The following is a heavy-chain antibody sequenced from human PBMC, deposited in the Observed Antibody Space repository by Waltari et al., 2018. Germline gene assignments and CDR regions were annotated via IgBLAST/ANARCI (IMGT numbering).Heavy chain of an antibody. V-gene: IGHV4-59*01. CDR1: GGSISSYY. D-gene: IGHD5-12*01. CDR3: ARWLQEGHFDY. CDR2: IYYSGST. Sequence: QVQLQESGPGLVKPSETLSLTCTVSGGSISSYYWSWIRQPPGKGLGWIGYIYYSGSTNYNPSLKSRVTISVDTSKNQFSLKLSSVTAADTAVYYCARWLQEGHFDYWGQGTLVTVSS. J-gene: IGHJ4*02.